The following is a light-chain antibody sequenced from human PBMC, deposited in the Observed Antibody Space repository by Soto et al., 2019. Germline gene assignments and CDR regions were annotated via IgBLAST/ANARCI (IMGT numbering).Light chain of an antibody. Sequence: DIQMTQSPSTLSASVGDRVTITCRASQSISNLLAWYQQKPGRGPDLLIFDASRLEGGVPSRFSGSGSGTEFTLTISSLQPDDSATFYCQQYTCSPPWTFGQGTKVEV. J-gene: IGKJ1*01. V-gene: IGKV1-5*01. CDR2: DAS. CDR1: QSISNL. CDR3: QQYTCSPPWT.